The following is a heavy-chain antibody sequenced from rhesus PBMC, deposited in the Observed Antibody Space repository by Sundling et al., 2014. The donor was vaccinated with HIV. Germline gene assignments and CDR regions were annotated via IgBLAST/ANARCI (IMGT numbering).Heavy chain of an antibody. J-gene: IGHJ6*01. CDR3: ARGFPYNAWYGHYGLDS. D-gene: IGHD6-31*01. CDR1: GGSISGGYY. V-gene: IGHV4-143*01. Sequence: QVQLQESGPGLVKPSETLSLTCAVSGGSISGGYYWSWIRQPPGKGLEWIGRIYGSAATTRFNPSLKSRVTMSKDTSKNQFSLKLSSVTAADTAVYYCARGFPYNAWYGHYGLDSWGQGVVVTVSS. CDR2: IYGSAATT.